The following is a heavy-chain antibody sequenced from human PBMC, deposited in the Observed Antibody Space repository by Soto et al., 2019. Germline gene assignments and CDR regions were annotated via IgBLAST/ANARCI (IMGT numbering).Heavy chain of an antibody. CDR2: INHLETT. V-gene: IGHV4-30-2*01. J-gene: IGHJ4*02. CDR3: ARGGGFDSFDY. Sequence: SETLSLTCTVSGASITYGAYSWSWIRQTPGKGLEWIGYINHLETTFYNPSFESRLTLSIDRTKNQFSLNLKSMSAVDRAVYFCARGGGFDSFDYWGQGILVTVSS. CDR1: GASITYGAYS. D-gene: IGHD3-10*01.